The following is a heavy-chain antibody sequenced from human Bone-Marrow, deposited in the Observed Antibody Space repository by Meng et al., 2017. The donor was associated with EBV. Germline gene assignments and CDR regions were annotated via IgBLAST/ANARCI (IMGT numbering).Heavy chain of an antibody. J-gene: IGHJ4*02. CDR1: GVPFNNAW. CDR3: TTGLLQWFGEKHDY. V-gene: IGHV3-15*01. D-gene: IGHD3-10*01. CDR2: IKTKTEGATT. Sequence: QLVESXXGXVXXGGXLRLSCAASGVPFNNAWMNWVRQAPGKGLEWVGRIKTKTEGATTDFAAPVKGRFTISRDDSKNTLYLQMNSLKTEDTAVYYCTTGLLQWFGEKHDYWGQGTLVTVSS.